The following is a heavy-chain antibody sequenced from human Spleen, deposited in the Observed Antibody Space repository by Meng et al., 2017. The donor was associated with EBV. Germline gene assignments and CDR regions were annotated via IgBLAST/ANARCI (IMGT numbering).Heavy chain of an antibody. Sequence: QVQLVQSGAEVKKPGASVQVSCQASGYTFTNDGISWVRQAPGQGLEWMGWISAYSGNTYYAQKLQGRVTMTTDTSTSTAYMELRSLRSDDTAVYYCARDHDYGDYAPEYWGQGTLVTVSS. V-gene: IGHV1-18*01. CDR3: ARDHDYGDYAPEY. CDR2: ISAYSGNT. CDR1: GYTFTNDG. D-gene: IGHD4-17*01. J-gene: IGHJ4*02.